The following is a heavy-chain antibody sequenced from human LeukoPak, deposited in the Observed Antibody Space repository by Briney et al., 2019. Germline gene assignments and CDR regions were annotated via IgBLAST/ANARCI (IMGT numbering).Heavy chain of an antibody. CDR1: GYTFTSYD. D-gene: IGHD6-19*01. CDR3: AREGRLAPWLVPGGWFDP. Sequence: ASVKVSRKASGYTFTSYDISWVRQAPGQGLEWMGRISAYNGNTNYAQKLQGRVTMTTDTSTSTAYMELKSLRSDDTAVYYCAREGRLAPWLVPGGWFDPWGQGTLVTVSS. J-gene: IGHJ5*02. V-gene: IGHV1-18*01. CDR2: ISAYNGNT.